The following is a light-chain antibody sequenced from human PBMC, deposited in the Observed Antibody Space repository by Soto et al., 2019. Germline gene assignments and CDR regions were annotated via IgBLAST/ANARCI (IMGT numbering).Light chain of an antibody. V-gene: IGLV2-14*01. CDR2: EVS. CDR1: SSDVGGYNY. CDR3: SSYRSIGSLV. J-gene: IGLJ1*01. Sequence: QSVLTQPASVSGSPGQSITISCTGTSSDVGGYNYVSWYRQHPGKAPKVMIYEVSNRPSGVSNRFSGSKSGNTASLTISGLQAEDEADYHCSSYRSIGSLVFGTGTKLTVL.